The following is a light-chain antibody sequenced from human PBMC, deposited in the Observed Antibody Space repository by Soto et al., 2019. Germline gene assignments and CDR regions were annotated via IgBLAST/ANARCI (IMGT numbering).Light chain of an antibody. CDR1: QYVGTR. J-gene: IGKJ1*01. CDR3: HQRQSWPRT. V-gene: IGKV3-11*01. CDR2: YMS. Sequence: EIVLTQSPATLSSSPGETATLSCRASQYVGTRLAWYQHKPGQAPRLLIYYMSKRATGIPARFSGSGSGTDFTLTFSNLAPEDFGVYYCHQRQSWPRTFGQGTKVDIK.